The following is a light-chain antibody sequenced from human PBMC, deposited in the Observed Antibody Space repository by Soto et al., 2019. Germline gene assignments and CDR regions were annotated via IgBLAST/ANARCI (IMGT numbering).Light chain of an antibody. CDR2: GNN. CDR1: SSNVGSYT. V-gene: IGLV1-44*01. J-gene: IGLJ1*01. CDR3: AAWDDSLNGYV. Sequence: QSALTQPPSASGSPGQRVTISCSGSSSNVGSYTVNWYQQLPGTAPKLLIYGNNQRPSGVPDRFSGSKSGTSASLAISGLQSEDEADYYCAAWDDSLNGYVFGTGTKGTVL.